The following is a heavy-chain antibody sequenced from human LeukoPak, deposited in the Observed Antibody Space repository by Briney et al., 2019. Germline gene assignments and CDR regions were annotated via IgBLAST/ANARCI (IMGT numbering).Heavy chain of an antibody. D-gene: IGHD3-10*02. CDR3: AELGITMIGGV. J-gene: IGHJ6*04. V-gene: IGHV3-48*04. CDR2: ISWNSGSI. Sequence: GGSLRLSCAASGFTFSSYGMTWVRQAPGKGLEWVSGISWNSGSIGYADSVKGRFTISRDNAKSSLYLQMNSLRAEDTAVYYCAELGITMIGGVWGKGTTVTISS. CDR1: GFTFSSYG.